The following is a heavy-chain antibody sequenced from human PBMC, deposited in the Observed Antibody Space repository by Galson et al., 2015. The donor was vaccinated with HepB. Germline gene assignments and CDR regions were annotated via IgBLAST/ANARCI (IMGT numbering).Heavy chain of an antibody. CDR2: IRYDGSNK. CDR3: AKKYTMVRGVTSHIDY. CDR1: GFTFSSYG. V-gene: IGHV3-30*02. J-gene: IGHJ4*02. Sequence: SLRLSCAASGFTFSSYGMHWVRQAPGKGLEWVAFIRYDGSNKYYADSVKGRFTISRDNSKNTLYLQMNSLRAEDPAVYYCAKKYTMVRGVTSHIDYWGQGTLVTVSS. D-gene: IGHD3-10*01.